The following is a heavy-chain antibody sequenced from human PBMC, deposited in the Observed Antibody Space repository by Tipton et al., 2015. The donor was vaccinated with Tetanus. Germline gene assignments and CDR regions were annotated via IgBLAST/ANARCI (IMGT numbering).Heavy chain of an antibody. CDR1: GFTFNNAW. CDR3: ARELDCSGGGCYSYGLDV. J-gene: IGHJ6*02. CDR2: LWFDGGDE. V-gene: IGHV3-33*08. Sequence: SLRLSCAASGFTFNNAWMSWVRQAPGKGLEWVAVLWFDGGDEYYADSVKGRFTISRDNSKNTVYLQMNSLRAEDTAVYYCARELDCSGGGCYSYGLDVWGQGTTVTVSS. D-gene: IGHD2-15*01.